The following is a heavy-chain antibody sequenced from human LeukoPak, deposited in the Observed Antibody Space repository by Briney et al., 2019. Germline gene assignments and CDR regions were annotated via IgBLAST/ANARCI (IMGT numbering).Heavy chain of an antibody. CDR3: ARHRWQQLYYFDS. J-gene: IGHJ4*02. CDR2: ISHSGGT. V-gene: IGHV4-38-2*01. CDR1: SYSISSGYY. D-gene: IGHD6-13*01. Sequence: PSETLSLTCAVSSYSISSGYYWGWIRQPPGKGLEWIAAISHSGGTYYNPSLKSRVTLSIDTSKNQFSLRLSSVTAADTAVYYCARHRWQQLYYFDSWGRGTLVTVSS.